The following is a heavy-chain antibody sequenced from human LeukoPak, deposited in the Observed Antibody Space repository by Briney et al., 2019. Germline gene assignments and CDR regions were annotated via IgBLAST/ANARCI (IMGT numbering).Heavy chain of an antibody. D-gene: IGHD2-2*01. Sequence: PGGFLRLSCAASGFTFNAYSMNWVRQAAGKGLEWASSISDNSNYIYYSDSVEGRFTISRDNAKNSLYLQMNSLRVEDTAVYYSANHFACGSTSCPPFDSWGQGTLVTVSS. CDR1: GFTFNAYS. CDR3: ANHFACGSTSCPPFDS. V-gene: IGHV3-21*01. J-gene: IGHJ4*02. CDR2: ISDNSNYI.